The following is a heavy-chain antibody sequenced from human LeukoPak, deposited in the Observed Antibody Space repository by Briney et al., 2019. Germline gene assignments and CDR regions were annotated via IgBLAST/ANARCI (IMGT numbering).Heavy chain of an antibody. D-gene: IGHD3-3*01. J-gene: IGHJ4*02. CDR1: GFTFSSYA. Sequence: GGSLRLSCAASGFTFSSYAMNWVRQAPGKGLEWVSYISSSSSSTIYYADSVKGRFTISRDNAKNSLYLQMNSLRAGDTAVYYCARDGVLECHFDYWGQGTLVTVSS. CDR2: ISSSSSSTI. CDR3: ARDGVLECHFDY. V-gene: IGHV3-48*01.